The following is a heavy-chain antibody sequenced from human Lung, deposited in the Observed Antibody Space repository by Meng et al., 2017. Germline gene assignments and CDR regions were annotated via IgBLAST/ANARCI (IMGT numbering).Heavy chain of an antibody. V-gene: IGHV1-2*06. CDR3: ARDEDISAAGKLFGDY. CDR1: GYNFPAYY. J-gene: IGHJ4*02. D-gene: IGHD6-13*01. Sequence: QLVQCGAEVNKPGPQEKVPLKPSGYNFPAYYLHWVLRAPGQGLEWMGRINPKSGDTHYEQKFQARVTMTGDTSISTAYMELSGLRSDDTAMYYCARDEDISAAGKLFGDYWGQGTLVTVSS. CDR2: INPKSGDT.